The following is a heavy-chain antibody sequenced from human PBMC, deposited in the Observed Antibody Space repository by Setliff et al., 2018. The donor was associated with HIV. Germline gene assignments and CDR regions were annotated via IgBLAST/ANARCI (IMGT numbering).Heavy chain of an antibody. D-gene: IGHD4-4*01. J-gene: IGHJ4*02. Sequence: GSLRLSCAVSGFTFISYGMYWVRQAPGKGLEWVAFIRYDGSYRYYVDSVKGRFTISRDNSKNTMFLQMNSLRVEDTAIYYCAKAQTVITVYGPFDSWGQGTPVTVSS. CDR1: GFTFISYG. CDR2: IRYDGSYR. V-gene: IGHV3-30*02. CDR3: AKAQTVITVYGPFDS.